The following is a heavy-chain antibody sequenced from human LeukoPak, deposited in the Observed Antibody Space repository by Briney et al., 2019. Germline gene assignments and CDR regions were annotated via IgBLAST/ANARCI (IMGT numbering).Heavy chain of an antibody. CDR2: IYYTGAT. CDR1: GGSISSYY. Sequence: PSETLSLTCTVSGGSISSYYWSWIRLPPGKGLEWIGYIYYTGATYYNPSLKSRVTISLDTSKNQFSLKLSSVTAADTAVYYCARVRCSGGSCYLLDYWGQGTLVTVSS. D-gene: IGHD2-15*01. V-gene: IGHV4-59*08. CDR3: ARVRCSGGSCYLLDY. J-gene: IGHJ4*02.